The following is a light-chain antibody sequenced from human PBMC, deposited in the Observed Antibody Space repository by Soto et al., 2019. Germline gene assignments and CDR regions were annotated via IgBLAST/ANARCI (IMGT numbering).Light chain of an antibody. J-gene: IGKJ5*01. Sequence: DSVLTQSPGTPSLSPGERATLSCRASQSVSNNYLAWYQQKPGQAPRLLIYGASNRATDIPDRFSGRGSGTDFTLTISRLEPEDFAVYYCQQYGSSPPSSTFGQGARLEN. CDR2: GAS. CDR1: QSVSNNY. CDR3: QQYGSSPPSST. V-gene: IGKV3-20*01.